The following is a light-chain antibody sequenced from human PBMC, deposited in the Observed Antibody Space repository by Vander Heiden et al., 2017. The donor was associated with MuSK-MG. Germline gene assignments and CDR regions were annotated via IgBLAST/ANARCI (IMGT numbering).Light chain of an antibody. Sequence: IMMTYSSTTLSVSAGERATITCRASQSISNKLDWYQQKPGKSPRLVIYAGSSMDTGIPARFSGSGSGTEFTLTISRLQSEDLAIYSCHQYNSRPGTFGQGTKLGIK. J-gene: IGKJ2*01. V-gene: IGKV3-15*01. CDR3: HQYNSRPGT. CDR1: QSISNK. CDR2: AGS.